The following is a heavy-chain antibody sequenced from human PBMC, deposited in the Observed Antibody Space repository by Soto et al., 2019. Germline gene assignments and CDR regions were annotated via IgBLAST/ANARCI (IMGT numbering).Heavy chain of an antibody. V-gene: IGHV3-53*04. CDR2: IYSGGRT. CDR3: AREVNEGSGWYDAFDI. J-gene: IGHJ3*02. D-gene: IGHD6-19*01. Sequence: EVQLVESGGGLVQPGGSLRLSCAASGFTVSSNYMSWVRQAPGKGLEWVSVIYSGGRTYYADSVKGRFTISRHNSKNTLYLQMNSLRAEDTAVYYCAREVNEGSGWYDAFDIWGQGTMVTVSS. CDR1: GFTVSSNY.